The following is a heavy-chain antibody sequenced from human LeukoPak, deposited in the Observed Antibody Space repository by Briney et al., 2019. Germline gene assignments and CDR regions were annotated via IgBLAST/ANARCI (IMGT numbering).Heavy chain of an antibody. CDR3: VKDERYAAVAGPYYYFDY. J-gene: IGHJ4*02. Sequence: GGSLRLSCSASGFTFSSYAMHWVRQAPGKGLEYVSAISSNGGSTYYADSVKGRFTISRDNSKNTLYLQMSSLRAEDTAVYYCVKDERYAAVAGPYYYFDYWGQGTLVTVSS. CDR2: ISSNGGST. V-gene: IGHV3-64D*06. CDR1: GFTFSSYA. D-gene: IGHD6-19*01.